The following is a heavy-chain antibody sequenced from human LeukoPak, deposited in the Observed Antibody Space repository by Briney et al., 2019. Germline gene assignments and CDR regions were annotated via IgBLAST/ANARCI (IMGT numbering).Heavy chain of an antibody. CDR1: GFTFSSYG. D-gene: IGHD2-2*01. J-gene: IGHJ4*02. CDR3: ARGTNPPFDY. Sequence: GGSLRLSCAASGFTFSSYGMHWVRQAPGKGLEWVAFIRYDGSNKYYADSVKGRFTISRDNSKNTLYLQMNSLRAEETAVYYCARGTNPPFDYWGQGTLVTVSS. CDR2: IRYDGSNK. V-gene: IGHV3-30*02.